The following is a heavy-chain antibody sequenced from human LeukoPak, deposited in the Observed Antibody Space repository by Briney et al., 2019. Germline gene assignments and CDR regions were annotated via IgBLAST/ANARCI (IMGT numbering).Heavy chain of an antibody. CDR2: IYYSGTT. CDR3: ARPGGSGWFPFDY. V-gene: IGHV4-59*08. Sequence: SETLSLTCTVSGGSVTSYFWSWIRQPPGKGLEWIGYIYYSGTTNYNPSLKSRVTISVDTSKNQFSLNLTSVTAADAAVYYCARPGGSGWFPFDYWGQGTLVTVSS. J-gene: IGHJ4*02. CDR1: GGSVTSYF. D-gene: IGHD6-19*01.